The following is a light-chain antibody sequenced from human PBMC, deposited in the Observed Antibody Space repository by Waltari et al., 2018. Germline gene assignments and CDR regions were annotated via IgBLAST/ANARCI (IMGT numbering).Light chain of an antibody. V-gene: IGKV2-40*01. CDR3: MQRLEFPYT. Sequence: EIVMTQTPLSLSVTPGEPASISCRSSQRLLSSDDCYPYLDWILQKPGQSPQLLIYTVAYRASRVPDRFSGTGSGSNFSLEISRVEAEDVGIYYCMQRLEFPYTFGQGTRLDMK. CDR1: QRLLSSDDCYPY. J-gene: IGKJ2*01. CDR2: TVA.